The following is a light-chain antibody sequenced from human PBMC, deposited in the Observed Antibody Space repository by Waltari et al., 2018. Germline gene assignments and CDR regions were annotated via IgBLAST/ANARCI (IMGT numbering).Light chain of an antibody. CDR3: AEGDDSRSALV. Sequence: QSVLTQAPSASGTPGQRITISCSGGSSNIGSNYVSWYQHLPGAAPKLLIGRDEHRPSGVLGRISGSKSSTSASLAISVLRSENEADYYCAEGDDSRSALVFGGGTKLTVL. J-gene: IGLJ3*02. CDR2: RDE. CDR1: SSNIGSNY. V-gene: IGLV1-47*01.